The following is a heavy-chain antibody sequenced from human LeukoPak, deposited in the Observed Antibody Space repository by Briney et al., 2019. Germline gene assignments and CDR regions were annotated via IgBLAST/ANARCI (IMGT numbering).Heavy chain of an antibody. CDR1: GFTFNIYW. CDR3: AREVVLTGTSVFDS. J-gene: IGHJ4*02. Sequence: GGSLRLSCVASGFTFNIYWIHWVRQAPGKGLVWVSRINSDGSSTIYADSVKGRFTISRDNAENTVYLRMNSLRAEDTAVYYCAREVVLTGTSVFDSWGQGTVVTVSS. D-gene: IGHD2-21*02. V-gene: IGHV3-74*01. CDR2: INSDGSST.